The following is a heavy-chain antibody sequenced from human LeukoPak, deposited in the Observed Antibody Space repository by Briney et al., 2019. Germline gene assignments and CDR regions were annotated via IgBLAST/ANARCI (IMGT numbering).Heavy chain of an antibody. J-gene: IGHJ6*04. V-gene: IGHV3-7*03. CDR2: IKQEGSEK. CDR1: GVTFNDYW. D-gene: IGHD2-2*01. Sequence: LSCAASGVTFNDYWMTWVRQAPGKGLEWVAHIKQEGSEKYYVDSLKGRFTISRDNAKNSLFLQMNSLRAEDTAVYYCVRDCSSASLSSGCYYAMDVWGKGTTVTVSS. CDR3: VRDCSSASLSSGCYYAMDV.